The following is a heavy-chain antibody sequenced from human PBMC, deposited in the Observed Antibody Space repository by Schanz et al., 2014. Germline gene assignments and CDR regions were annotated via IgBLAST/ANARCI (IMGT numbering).Heavy chain of an antibody. Sequence: QVHLVESGGGLVKPGGSLRLSCVVSGFTFSDYYMSWIRQAPGKGLEWVALISYDGINKYYADSVKGRFTISRDNSKNTLYLQMNSLRVEDTAVYYCARSMIIVDKAFDYWGQGTLVTVSS. J-gene: IGHJ4*02. CDR2: ISYDGINK. CDR1: GFTFSDYY. D-gene: IGHD3-22*01. V-gene: IGHV3-30*03. CDR3: ARSMIIVDKAFDY.